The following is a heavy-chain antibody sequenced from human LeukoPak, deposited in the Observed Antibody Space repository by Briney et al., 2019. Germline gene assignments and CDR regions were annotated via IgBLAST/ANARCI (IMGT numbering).Heavy chain of an antibody. CDR2: IKQDGSDK. CDR3: AREDAYSRVWSPFDY. CDR1: GFTFSSYW. Sequence: GGSLRLSCAASGFTFSSYWMTWVCQAPGKGLEWVAYIKQDGSDKYYVDSVKGRFTISRDNAKNSLYLQMNSLRAEDTAVYYCAREDAYSRVWSPFDYWGQGTLVTVSS. J-gene: IGHJ4*02. V-gene: IGHV3-7*01. D-gene: IGHD6-19*01.